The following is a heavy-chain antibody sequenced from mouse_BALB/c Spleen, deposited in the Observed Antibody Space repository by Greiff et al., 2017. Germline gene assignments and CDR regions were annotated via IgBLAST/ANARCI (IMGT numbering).Heavy chain of an antibody. V-gene: IGHV1-9*01. D-gene: IGHD3-1*01. Sequence: VQLVESGADLMKPGASVKISCKATGYTFSRYWIEWIIQRPGHGLEWIGEILPGTGSTNYNEKFKYKATFTADTSSNTAYMQLSRLTSEDSAVYYCARSNSGFAYWGQGTLVTVSA. CDR2: ILPGTGST. CDR3: ARSNSGFAY. CDR1: GYTFSRYW. J-gene: IGHJ3*01.